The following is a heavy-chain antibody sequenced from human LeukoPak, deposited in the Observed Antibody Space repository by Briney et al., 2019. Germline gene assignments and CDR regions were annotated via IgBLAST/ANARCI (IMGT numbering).Heavy chain of an antibody. V-gene: IGHV1-69*05. Sequence: ASVKVSCKASGGTFSSYAISWVRQAPGQGIEWMGGIIPIFGTANYAQKFQGRVTITTDESTSTAYMELSSLRSEDTAVYYCARGLLSFAFDIWGQGTMVTVSS. D-gene: IGHD3-10*01. CDR2: IIPIFGTA. J-gene: IGHJ3*02. CDR1: GGTFSSYA. CDR3: ARGLLSFAFDI.